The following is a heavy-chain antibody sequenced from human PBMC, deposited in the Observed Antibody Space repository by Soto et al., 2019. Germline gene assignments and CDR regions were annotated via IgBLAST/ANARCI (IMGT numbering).Heavy chain of an antibody. Sequence: SLRLSCAASGFTFSSYGMHWVRQAPGKGLEWVAVIWYDGSNKYYADSVKGRFTISRDNSKNTLYLQMNSLRAEDTAVYYCARDRSVGSYNWFDPWGQGTLVTVSS. J-gene: IGHJ5*02. V-gene: IGHV3-33*01. CDR2: IWYDGSNK. D-gene: IGHD1-26*01. CDR3: ARDRSVGSYNWFDP. CDR1: GFTFSSYG.